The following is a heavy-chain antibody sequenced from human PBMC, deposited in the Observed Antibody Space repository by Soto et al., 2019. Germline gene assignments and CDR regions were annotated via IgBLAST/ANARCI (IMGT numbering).Heavy chain of an antibody. J-gene: IGHJ3*02. Sequence: PSETLSLTCAVSGGSISSSNWWSWVRQPPGKGLEWIGEIYHSGSTNYNPSLKSRVTISVDKSKNQFSLKLSSVTAADTAVYYCAIAKVRGVSITAPGAFDIWGQGTMVTVSS. D-gene: IGHD3-10*01. CDR1: GGSISSSNW. CDR3: AIAKVRGVSITAPGAFDI. V-gene: IGHV4-4*02. CDR2: IYHSGST.